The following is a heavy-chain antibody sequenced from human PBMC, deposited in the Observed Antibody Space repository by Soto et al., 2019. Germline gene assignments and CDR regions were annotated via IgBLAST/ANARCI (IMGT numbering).Heavy chain of an antibody. Sequence: QITLKESGPTLVKPTQTLTLTCTFSGFSLTTRGVGVGWIRQPPGKALEWLALLYWGDDKRYSPSLKSRLTITKDPSKNQVVLTMTSMDPVDTATYYCAHVGLTVPYFDYWGQGTLVTVSS. D-gene: IGHD4-17*01. CDR1: GFSLTTRGVG. J-gene: IGHJ4*02. CDR2: LYWGDDK. V-gene: IGHV2-5*02. CDR3: AHVGLTVPYFDY.